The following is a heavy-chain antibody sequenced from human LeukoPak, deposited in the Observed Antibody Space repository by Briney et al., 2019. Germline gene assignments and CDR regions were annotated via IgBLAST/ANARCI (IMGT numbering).Heavy chain of an antibody. CDR2: INAGNGNT. CDR3: AREGREYGDYEN. CDR1: GYSFTSYW. Sequence: GESLKISCKGSGYSFTSYWIGWVRQAPGQRLEWMGWINAGNGNTKYSQKFQGRVTITRDTSASTAYMELSSLRSEDTAVYYCAREGREYGDYENWGQGTLVTVSS. J-gene: IGHJ4*02. V-gene: IGHV1-3*01. D-gene: IGHD4-17*01.